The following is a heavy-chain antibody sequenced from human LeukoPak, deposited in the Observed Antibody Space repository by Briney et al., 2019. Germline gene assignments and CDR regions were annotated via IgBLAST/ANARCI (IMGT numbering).Heavy chain of an antibody. CDR3: ARAALSSGYYIY. CDR1: GFTFSSYS. D-gene: IGHD3-22*01. CDR2: ISSSSSYI. Sequence: GGSLRLSCAASGFTFSSYSMNWVRQAPGKGLEWVSSISSSSSYIYYADSVKGRFTISRDNSKNTLYLQMNSLRAEDTAVYYCARAALSSGYYIYWGQGTLVTVSS. J-gene: IGHJ4*02. V-gene: IGHV3-21*04.